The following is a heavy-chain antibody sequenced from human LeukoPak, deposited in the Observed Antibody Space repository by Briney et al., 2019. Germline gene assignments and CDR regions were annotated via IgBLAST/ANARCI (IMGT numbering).Heavy chain of an antibody. CDR3: ARDVGDYYDILTGLYYFDY. CDR1: GYTFTSYG. Sequence: ASVKVSCKASGYTFTSYGISWVRQAPGQGLEWMGWISAYNGNTNYAQKLQGRVTMTTDTPTSTAYMELRSLRSDDTAVYYCARDVGDYYDILTGLYYFDYWGQGTLVTVSS. CDR2: ISAYNGNT. J-gene: IGHJ4*02. V-gene: IGHV1-18*01. D-gene: IGHD3-9*01.